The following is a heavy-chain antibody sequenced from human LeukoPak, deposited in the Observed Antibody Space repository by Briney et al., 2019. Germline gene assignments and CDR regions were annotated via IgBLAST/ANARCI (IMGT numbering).Heavy chain of an antibody. D-gene: IGHD2-8*02. V-gene: IGHV1-18*01. CDR1: GYTFSSYG. J-gene: IGHJ4*02. CDR3: ARDGLDCTGRACYWVH. CDR2: ISTYNGNT. Sequence: ASVKVSCKASGYTFSSYGISWVRQAPGQGLEWMGWISTYNGNTNYTQKLQGRVTMTTDTSTSTASMELRSLRSDDTAVYYCARDGLDCTGRACYWVHWGQGALVTVSS.